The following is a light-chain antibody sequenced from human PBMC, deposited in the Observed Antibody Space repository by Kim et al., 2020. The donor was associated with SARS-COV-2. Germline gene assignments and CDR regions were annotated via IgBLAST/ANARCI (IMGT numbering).Light chain of an antibody. Sequence: SYELTQPLSVSVALGQTARITCGGNNIGSKNVHWYQQKPGQAPVLVIYRDSNRPSGIPERFSGSNSGNTATLTISRAQAGDEADYYCQVWDSSTAVFGGGTQRSV. CDR1: NIGSKN. V-gene: IGLV3-9*01. CDR3: QVWDSSTAV. CDR2: RDS. J-gene: IGLJ2*01.